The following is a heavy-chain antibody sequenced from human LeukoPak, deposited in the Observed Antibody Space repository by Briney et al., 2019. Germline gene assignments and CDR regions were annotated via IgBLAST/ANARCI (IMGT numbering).Heavy chain of an antibody. D-gene: IGHD2-21*01. Sequence: GGSLRLSCAASGFIFSNSPMVWVRQPPGKGLQWVASISGSGGITYYADSVKGRFTISRDNSKSTLYLQMNSLRAEDTAIYYCGLGGGYCGEGGLYYFDYWGQGTLAT. J-gene: IGHJ4*02. CDR3: GLGGGYCGEGGLYYFDY. CDR2: ISGSGGIT. V-gene: IGHV3-23*01. CDR1: GFIFSNSP.